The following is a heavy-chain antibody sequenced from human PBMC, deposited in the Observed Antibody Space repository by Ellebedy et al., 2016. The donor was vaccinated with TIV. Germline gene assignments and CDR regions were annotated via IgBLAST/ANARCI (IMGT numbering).Heavy chain of an antibody. CDR2: VNPGSGST. J-gene: IGHJ4*02. CDR1: GYTFTSYD. D-gene: IGHD6-19*01. V-gene: IGHV1-8*01. CDR3: GRVPSGYSVGWIIDY. Sequence: ASVKVSCKASGYTFTSYDINWLRQAPGQGLEWVGWVNPGSGSTGYSHKFQGRVSMTSYTSIRTAYLEMSGLTSDDTAVYYGGRVPSGYSVGWIIDYWGQGTLVTVSS.